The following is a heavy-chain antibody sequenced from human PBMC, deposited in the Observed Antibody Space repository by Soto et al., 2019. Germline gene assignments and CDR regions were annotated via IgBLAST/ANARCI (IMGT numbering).Heavy chain of an antibody. CDR1: GFTFSSYA. CDR2: ISGSGGST. D-gene: IGHD5-18*01. V-gene: IGHV3-23*01. J-gene: IGHJ6*02. Sequence: EVQLLESGGGLVQPGGSLRLSCAASGFTFSSYAMSWVRQAPGKGLEWVSAISGSGGSTYYADSVKGRFTISRDNSKNTLYLQMNSLRSEDTAVYYCAKPRVQLWLRYYYGMDVWGQGTTVTVSS. CDR3: AKPRVQLWLRYYYGMDV.